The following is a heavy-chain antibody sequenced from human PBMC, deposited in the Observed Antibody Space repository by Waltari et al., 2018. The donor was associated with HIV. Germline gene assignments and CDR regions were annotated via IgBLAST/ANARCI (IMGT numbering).Heavy chain of an antibody. CDR2: ISRSSDYI. Sequence: EVQLVESGGGLAKPGGSRRLSCAASGFTFGRYAMNWVRQAPGNGLEWIAYISRSSDYIYYADSVKGRFIISRDNAKNSVFLDMNNMRDVDTAVYYCTATVTTRGTFDYWGQGTMVPVS. D-gene: IGHD4-17*01. CDR1: GFTFGRYA. J-gene: IGHJ4*02. V-gene: IGHV3-21*06. CDR3: TATVTTRGTFDY.